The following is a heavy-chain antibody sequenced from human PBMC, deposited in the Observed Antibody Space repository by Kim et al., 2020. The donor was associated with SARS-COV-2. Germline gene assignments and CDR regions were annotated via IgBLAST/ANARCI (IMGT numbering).Heavy chain of an antibody. CDR3: ARSRYSSGGYFFDH. D-gene: IGHD3-10*01. CDR2: LNPNGGCS. J-gene: IGHJ4*02. V-gene: IGHV1-46*01. CDR1: GYTFTSYH. Sequence: ASVKVSCKASGYTFTSYHIHWVRQAPGQGLEWMAILNPNGGCSTYAQTFKGRVSTTTDTSTSTVFMELSSLRSDDTALYYCARSRYSSGGYFFDHWGQGTLVTVAS.